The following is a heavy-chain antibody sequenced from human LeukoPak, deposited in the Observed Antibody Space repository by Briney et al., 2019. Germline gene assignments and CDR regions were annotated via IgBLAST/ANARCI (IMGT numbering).Heavy chain of an antibody. D-gene: IGHD5-12*01. V-gene: IGHV1-18*01. J-gene: IGHJ4*02. CDR2: ISAYNGNI. CDR3: ARTSGESGYESNPDY. Sequence: GASVKVSCKASGYTFTSYGISWVRQAPGQGLEWMGWISAYNGNINYAQKLQGRVTMTTDTSTSTAYMELRSLRSDDTAVYYCARTSGESGYESNPDYWGQGTLVTVSS. CDR1: GYTFTSYG.